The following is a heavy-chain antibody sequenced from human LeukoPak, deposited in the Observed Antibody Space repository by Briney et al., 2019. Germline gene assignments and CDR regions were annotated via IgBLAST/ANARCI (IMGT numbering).Heavy chain of an antibody. CDR2: IYYSGST. Sequence: SETLSLTCTVSGGSVSNGSYYWSWIRQPPGKGLEWIWYIYYSGSTNYNPSLKSRVTISVDTSKNQFSLKLSSVTDADTAVYYCARVGSRWSWFDPWGQGTLVTASS. CDR3: ARVGSRWSWFDP. D-gene: IGHD2-15*01. V-gene: IGHV4-61*01. CDR1: GGSVSNGSYY. J-gene: IGHJ5*02.